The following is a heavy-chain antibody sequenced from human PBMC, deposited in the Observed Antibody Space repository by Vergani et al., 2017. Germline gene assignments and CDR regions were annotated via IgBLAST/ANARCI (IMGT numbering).Heavy chain of an antibody. D-gene: IGHD2-15*01. V-gene: IGHV4-59*01. CDR3: ARELQVRNWFHP. Sequence: QVQLQESGPGLVKPSETLSLTCTVSGGSISSYYWSWIRQPPGKGLEWIGYVYHNGSTNYNPSLKSRVTISIHTSKNQFSLNLSSVTAADTAVYYCARELQVRNWFHPWGQGTLVTVSS. CDR2: VYHNGST. CDR1: GGSISSYY. J-gene: IGHJ5*02.